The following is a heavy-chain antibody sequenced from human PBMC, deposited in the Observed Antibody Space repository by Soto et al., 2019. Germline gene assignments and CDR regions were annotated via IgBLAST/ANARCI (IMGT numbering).Heavy chain of an antibody. CDR3: ARDIVVPAAYYYYGMDV. CDR2: IYTSGST. CDR1: GGSISSYY. D-gene: IGHD2-2*01. J-gene: IGHJ6*02. Sequence: ETLSLTCTVSGGSISSYYWSWIRQPAGKGLEWIGRIYTSGSTNYNPSLKSRVTMSVDTSKNQFSLKLSSVTAADTAVYYCARDIVVPAAYYYYGMDVWGQGTTVTVSS. V-gene: IGHV4-4*07.